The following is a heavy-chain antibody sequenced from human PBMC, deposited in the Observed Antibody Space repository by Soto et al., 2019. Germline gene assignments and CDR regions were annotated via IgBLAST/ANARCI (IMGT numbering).Heavy chain of an antibody. D-gene: IGHD6-13*01. Sequence: GESLKISCKTSGYDFTNYWIAWVRQTPGRGLEWMGMIYPGDSDIRYNPSFRGRVTISVDKSITSAFVRWGSLKASDSATYYCARFRAPRRQLISMSSHLRGHGTLVTVSS. CDR2: IYPGDSDI. J-gene: IGHJ1*01. CDR3: ARFRAPRRQLISMSSHL. V-gene: IGHV5-51*01. CDR1: GYDFTNYW.